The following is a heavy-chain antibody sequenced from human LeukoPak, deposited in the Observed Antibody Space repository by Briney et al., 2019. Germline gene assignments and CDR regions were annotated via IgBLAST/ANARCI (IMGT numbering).Heavy chain of an antibody. CDR3: AKDALKYSSSPDY. J-gene: IGHJ4*02. Sequence: GGSLRLSCAASGFTFSSYGMHWVRQAPGKGLEWVAVISYDGSNKYYADSVKGRFTISRDNSKNTLYLQMNSRRAEDTAVYYCAKDALKYSSSPDYWGQGTLVTVSS. V-gene: IGHV3-30*18. D-gene: IGHD6-6*01. CDR1: GFTFSSYG. CDR2: ISYDGSNK.